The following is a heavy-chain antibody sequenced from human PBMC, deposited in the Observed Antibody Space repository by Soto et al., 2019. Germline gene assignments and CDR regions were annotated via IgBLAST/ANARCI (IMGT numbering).Heavy chain of an antibody. V-gene: IGHV3-21*01. CDR1: GFSLRSYS. CDR2: ISSSSNNI. Sequence: EVQLVESGGGLVKPGGSLRLSCAASGFSLRSYSMNWVRQAPGKGLEWVSSISSSSNNIYYADSVKGWFTISRDNAKNSLFLQVNSLRDEDTAVYFCARDLTTATGAFDYWGQGTLVTVSS. CDR3: ARDLTTATGAFDY. D-gene: IGHD6-13*01. J-gene: IGHJ4*02.